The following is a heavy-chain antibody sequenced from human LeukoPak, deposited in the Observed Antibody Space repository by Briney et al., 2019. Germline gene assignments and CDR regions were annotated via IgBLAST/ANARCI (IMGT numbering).Heavy chain of an antibody. D-gene: IGHD4-17*01. CDR1: GFTFSSYA. V-gene: IGHV3-23*01. J-gene: IGHJ4*02. CDR2: ISGSGGST. CDR3: VKDGDYGYYLYYFEY. Sequence: GGSLRLSCAASGFTFSSYAMSCVRQAPGKGLEWVSAISGSGGSTYYADSVKGRFTISKDNSKITLYLQMNSLRADDTAVYYFVKDGDYGYYLYYFEYWGQGTLVTVSS.